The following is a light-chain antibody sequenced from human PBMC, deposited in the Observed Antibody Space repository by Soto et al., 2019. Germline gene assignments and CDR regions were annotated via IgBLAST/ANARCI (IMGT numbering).Light chain of an antibody. CDR2: KAS. Sequence: DIQMTQSPSTLSASVGDRVTITCRASQSISSWLAWYQQKPGKAPNLLIYKASTLESGVPSRFSGSESGTEFTLTISSLQPDDFATYYCQQCNTYPYTFGQGTKLEIK. CDR1: QSISSW. V-gene: IGKV1-5*03. J-gene: IGKJ2*01. CDR3: QQCNTYPYT.